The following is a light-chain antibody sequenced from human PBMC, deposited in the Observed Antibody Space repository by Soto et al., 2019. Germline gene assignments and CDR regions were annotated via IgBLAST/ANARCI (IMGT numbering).Light chain of an antibody. CDR3: XXXXXXXPIT. CDR2: GAS. V-gene: IGKV3-15*01. J-gene: IGKJ5*01. CDR1: QSVSSN. Sequence: DIVLTQSPGTLSLSPGERATLSCRASQSVSSNLAWYQQKPGQAPRLLIYGASTRATGIPARFSGSGSGTEFTLTISSLQSEDFAVYYXXXXXXXXPITFGQGTRLEIK.